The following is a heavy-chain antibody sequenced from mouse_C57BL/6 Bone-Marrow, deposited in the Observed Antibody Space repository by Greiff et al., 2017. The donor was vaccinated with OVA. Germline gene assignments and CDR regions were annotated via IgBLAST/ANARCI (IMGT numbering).Heavy chain of an antibody. Sequence: EVKLMESEGGLVQPGSSMKLSCTASGFTFSDYYMAWVRQVPEKGLEWVANINYDGSSTYYLDSLKSRFIISRDNAKNILYLQMSSLKSEDTATYYCARGKTYGSSLYYYAMDYWGQGTSVTVSS. CDR3: ARGKTYGSSLYYYAMDY. D-gene: IGHD1-1*01. V-gene: IGHV5-16*01. J-gene: IGHJ4*01. CDR1: GFTFSDYY. CDR2: INYDGSST.